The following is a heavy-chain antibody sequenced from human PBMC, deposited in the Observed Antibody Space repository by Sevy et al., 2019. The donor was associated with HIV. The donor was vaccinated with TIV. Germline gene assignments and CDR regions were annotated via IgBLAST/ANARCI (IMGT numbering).Heavy chain of an antibody. V-gene: IGHV3-74*03. J-gene: IGHJ4*02. CDR3: VREGVGGYSYGFDY. Sequence: GGSLRLSCAASGFSFSIYWMHWVRQVPGKGLVWVTRINRDGSSTTYADSVKGRFTFSRDNAKNTLFLQSNSLRVEDTAVYYCVREGVGGYSYGFDYWGQGTLFTVSS. CDR1: GFSFSIYW. CDR2: INRDGSST. D-gene: IGHD5-18*01.